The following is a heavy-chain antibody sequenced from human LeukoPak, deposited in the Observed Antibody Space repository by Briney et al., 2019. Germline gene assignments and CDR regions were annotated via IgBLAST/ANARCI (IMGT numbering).Heavy chain of an antibody. V-gene: IGHV3-9*01. CDR3: AKDMEGSSQGY. CDR2: ISWNSGSI. CDR1: GFTFDDYA. D-gene: IGHD6-6*01. J-gene: IGHJ4*02. Sequence: GRSLRLSCAASGFTFDDYAMHWVRQAPGKGLEWVSGISWNSGSIGYADSVEGRFTISRDNAKNSLYLQMNSLRAEDTALYYCAKDMEGSSQGYWGQGTLVTVSS.